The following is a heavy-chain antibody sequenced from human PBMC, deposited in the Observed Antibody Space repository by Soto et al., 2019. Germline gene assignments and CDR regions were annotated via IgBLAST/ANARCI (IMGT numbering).Heavy chain of an antibody. D-gene: IGHD3-16*02. J-gene: IGHJ6*03. CDR1: GGSVNSDGYY. V-gene: IGHV4-61*08. CDR3: ARVRSYRYLRYYYYYMDV. Sequence: SETLSLTCTVSGGSVNSDGYYWNWIRQHPGKGLEWIGYIYYTGSTNYNPSLKSRVTIPVDTSKNQFSLKLSSVTAADTAVYYCARVRSYRYLRYYYYYMDVWGKGTTVTVSS. CDR2: IYYTGST.